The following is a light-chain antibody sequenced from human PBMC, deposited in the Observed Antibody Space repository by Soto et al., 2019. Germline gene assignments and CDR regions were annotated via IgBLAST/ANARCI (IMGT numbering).Light chain of an antibody. J-gene: IGKJ4*01. CDR2: AAS. CDR1: QGIRTY. CDR3: QQLNDYPLT. V-gene: IGKV1-9*01. Sequence: DIQLTQSPSFLSASVGDRVTITCRASQGIRTYLAWYQQKPGKAPKLLISAASTLQSGVPSRFRGSGSGTEFTLTTSSLQPEDFATYYCQQLNDYPLTFGGGTKVEIK.